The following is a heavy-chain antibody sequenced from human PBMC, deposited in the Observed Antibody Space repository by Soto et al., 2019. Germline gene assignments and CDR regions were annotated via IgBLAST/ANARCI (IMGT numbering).Heavy chain of an antibody. CDR1: GFTFSTYA. J-gene: IGHJ4*02. D-gene: IGHD4-17*01. CDR3: AKDLNDYADYGPFDY. V-gene: IGHV3-23*01. CDR2: INGRGGGS. Sequence: PGGSLRLSCAASGFTFSTYAMSWVRQAPGKGLEWVSTINGRGGGSDYADSVKGRFTISRDNSKNTLYLQMNSLRAEDTAMYYCAKDLNDYADYGPFDYWGQGTLVTVSS.